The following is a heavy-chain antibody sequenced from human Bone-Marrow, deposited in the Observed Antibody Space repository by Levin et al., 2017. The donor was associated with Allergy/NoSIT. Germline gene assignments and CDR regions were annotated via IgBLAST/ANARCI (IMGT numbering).Heavy chain of an antibody. CDR1: GFTFSSYS. Sequence: GESLKISCAASGFTFSSYSMNWVRQAPGKGLEWVSSISSSSSYIYYADSVKGRFTISRDNAKNSLYLQMNSLRAEDTAVYYCARDRRDYDILTGYFRSIYYYDGMDVWGQGTTVTVSS. J-gene: IGHJ6*02. D-gene: IGHD3-9*01. CDR3: ARDRRDYDILTGYFRSIYYYDGMDV. V-gene: IGHV3-21*01. CDR2: ISSSSSYI.